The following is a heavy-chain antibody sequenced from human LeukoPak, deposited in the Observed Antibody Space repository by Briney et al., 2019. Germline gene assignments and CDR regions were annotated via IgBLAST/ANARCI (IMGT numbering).Heavy chain of an antibody. J-gene: IGHJ4*02. CDR2: ISYDGSNK. D-gene: IGHD3/OR15-3a*01. CDR3: AREDYCFDY. CDR1: GFTFSTYA. Sequence: PGGSLRLSCAASGFTFSTYAMHWVRQAPGKGLEWVAVISYDGSNKYYADSVKGRFTISRDNSKNTLFLQMNSLRAEDSAVYYCAREDYCFDYWGQGTLVLVSS. V-gene: IGHV3-30*04.